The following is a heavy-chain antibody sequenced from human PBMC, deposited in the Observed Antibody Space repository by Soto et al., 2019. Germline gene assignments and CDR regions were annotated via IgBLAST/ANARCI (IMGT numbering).Heavy chain of an antibody. J-gene: IGHJ4*02. V-gene: IGHV1-18*01. Sequence: QVHLVQSGAEVKKPGASVKVSCKCSGYTFTSYGITWVRQAPGQGLEWMGWISAHNGNTDFAQKLQGRVTVTRDTATSTASMELRSLRSDDTAVYYCARGRYGDYWGQGALVTVSS. CDR2: ISAHNGNT. CDR3: ARGRYGDY. CDR1: GYTFTSYG. D-gene: IGHD1-1*01.